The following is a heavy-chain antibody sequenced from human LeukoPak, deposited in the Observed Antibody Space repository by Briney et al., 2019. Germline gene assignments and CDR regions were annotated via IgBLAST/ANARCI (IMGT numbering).Heavy chain of an antibody. Sequence: SETLSLTCTVSGGSISSSSYYWGWIRQPPGKGLEWIGSIYYSGSTYYNPSLKSRVTISVDTSKNQFSLKLSSVTAADTAVYYCARHSGFVQQWFQHWGQGTLVTVSS. CDR1: GGSISSSSYY. D-gene: IGHD6-19*01. J-gene: IGHJ1*01. V-gene: IGHV4-39*01. CDR3: ARHSGFVQQWFQH. CDR2: IYYSGST.